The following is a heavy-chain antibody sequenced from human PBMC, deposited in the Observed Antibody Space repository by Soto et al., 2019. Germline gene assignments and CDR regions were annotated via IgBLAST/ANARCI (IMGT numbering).Heavy chain of an antibody. CDR1: GYTLTELS. D-gene: IGHD3-22*01. Sequence: ASVKVSCKVSGYTLTELSMHWVRQAPGKGLEWMGGFDPEDGETIYAQKFQGRVTMTEDTSTDTAYMELSSLRSEDTAVYYCAAIDSSGSYAFEYSGPAPLVTVSS. CDR3: AAIDSSGSYAFEY. J-gene: IGHJ4*02. CDR2: FDPEDGET. V-gene: IGHV1-24*01.